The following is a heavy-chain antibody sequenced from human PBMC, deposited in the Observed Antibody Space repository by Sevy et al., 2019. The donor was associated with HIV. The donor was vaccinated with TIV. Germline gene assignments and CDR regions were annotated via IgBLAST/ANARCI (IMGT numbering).Heavy chain of an antibody. CDR1: GFTFSSYW. CDR3: ASGSGSYYAYYYGMDV. Sequence: GGSLRLSCAASGFTFSSYWMHWVRQAPGKGLVWVSRINSDGSSTSFADSGKGRFMISRDNAKNTLYLQMNSLRAEDTAVYYCASGSGSYYAYYYGMDVWGQGTTVTVSS. V-gene: IGHV3-74*01. J-gene: IGHJ6*02. CDR2: INSDGSST. D-gene: IGHD1-26*01.